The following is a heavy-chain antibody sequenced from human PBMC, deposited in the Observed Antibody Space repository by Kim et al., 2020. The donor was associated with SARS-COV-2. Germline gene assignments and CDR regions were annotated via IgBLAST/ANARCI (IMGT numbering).Heavy chain of an antibody. Sequence: SETLSLTCTVSGGSISSYFWTWIRQPPGKGLEWIGYIYYSGNTNYNPSLKSRVTISVDTSKKQFYLKLSSVTAADTAVYYCARGDTIFGEVMPKFDPWGQGTLVTVSS. CDR1: GGSISSYF. D-gene: IGHD3-3*01. J-gene: IGHJ5*02. V-gene: IGHV4-59*01. CDR3: ARGDTIFGEVMPKFDP. CDR2: IYYSGNT.